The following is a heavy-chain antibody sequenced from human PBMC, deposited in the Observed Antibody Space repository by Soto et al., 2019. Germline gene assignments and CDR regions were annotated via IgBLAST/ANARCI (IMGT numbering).Heavy chain of an antibody. Sequence: EVHLLESGGGLVQPGGSLRLSCAASGFTFSSYAMSWVRQAPGKGLEWVSAISSSGGSTYYADSVKGRFTISRDNSKNTLYLQMNSLRAVDTAVYYCAKCFGSSWPYYFDFWGQGTLVTVSS. CDR3: AKCFGSSWPYYFDF. D-gene: IGHD6-13*01. CDR1: GFTFSSYA. J-gene: IGHJ4*02. CDR2: ISSSGGST. V-gene: IGHV3-23*01.